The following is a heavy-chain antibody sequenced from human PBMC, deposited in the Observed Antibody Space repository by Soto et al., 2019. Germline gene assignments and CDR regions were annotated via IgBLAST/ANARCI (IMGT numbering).Heavy chain of an antibody. Sequence: QLQLQESGSGLVKPSQTLSLTCAVSGGSISSGGYSWSWIRQPPGKGLEWIGYIYHSGSTYYNPSLKSRVTISVDRSKNQFSLKLSSVTAADTAVYYCARTNTVTTYPSYGMDVWGQGTTVTVSS. D-gene: IGHD4-17*01. CDR3: ARTNTVTTYPSYGMDV. J-gene: IGHJ6*02. CDR1: GGSISSGGYS. V-gene: IGHV4-30-2*01. CDR2: IYHSGST.